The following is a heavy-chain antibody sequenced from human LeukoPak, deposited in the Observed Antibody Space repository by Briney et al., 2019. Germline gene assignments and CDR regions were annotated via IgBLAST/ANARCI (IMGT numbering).Heavy chain of an antibody. CDR3: AKEGALVGATHFHY. J-gene: IGHJ4*02. CDR1: GFTFDNYA. D-gene: IGHD1-26*01. Sequence: GGPLRLSCAASGFTFDNYAMSWVGQAPGKGLEGVSAISGGGDYTFYGDSVTGRFTISRDNSKNTLYLQMNSLRAEDTAVYFCAKEGALVGATHFHYWGQGTLVTVSS. CDR2: ISGGGDYT. V-gene: IGHV3-23*02.